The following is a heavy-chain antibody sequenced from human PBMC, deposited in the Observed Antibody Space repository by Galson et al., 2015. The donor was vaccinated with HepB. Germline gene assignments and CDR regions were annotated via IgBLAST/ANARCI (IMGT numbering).Heavy chain of an antibody. Sequence: SLRLSCAASGFTFSRYWMSWVRQAPGKGLEWVANIKQDGSEKYYVDSVKGRFTISRDNAKNSLYLRMNSLRAEDTAVYYCARQPVADAFDIWGQGTMVTVSS. V-gene: IGHV3-7*03. D-gene: IGHD1-14*01. CDR3: ARQPVADAFDI. J-gene: IGHJ3*02. CDR2: IKQDGSEK. CDR1: GFTFSRYW.